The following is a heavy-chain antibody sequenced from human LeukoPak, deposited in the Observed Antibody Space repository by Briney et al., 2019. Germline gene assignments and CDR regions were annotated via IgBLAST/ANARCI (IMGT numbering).Heavy chain of an antibody. Sequence: ASVKVSCKASGYTFTGYYMHWVRQAPGQGLEWMGWINPNSGGTNYAQKFQGRVTMTRDTSISTAYMGLSRLRSDDTAVYYCARGADILTGYYPYYYYGMDVWGQGTTVTVSS. J-gene: IGHJ6*02. D-gene: IGHD3-9*01. V-gene: IGHV1-2*02. CDR3: ARGADILTGYYPYYYYGMDV. CDR1: GYTFTGYY. CDR2: INPNSGGT.